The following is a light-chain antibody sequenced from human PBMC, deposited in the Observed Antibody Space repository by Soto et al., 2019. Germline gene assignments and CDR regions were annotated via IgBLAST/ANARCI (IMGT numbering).Light chain of an antibody. CDR1: SSNIGAGYE. J-gene: IGLJ1*01. V-gene: IGLV1-40*01. CDR2: RNT. CDR3: QSYDRSLSGSF. Sequence: QSLIGLPPSMSGAPGQRGPISCIGGSSNIGAGYEVTWYQQRPGTVPKLLIYRNTYRPSGVPDRFSGSRSATSASLTITGLQAEDEADYYCQSYDRSLSGSFFGTGTKVTVL.